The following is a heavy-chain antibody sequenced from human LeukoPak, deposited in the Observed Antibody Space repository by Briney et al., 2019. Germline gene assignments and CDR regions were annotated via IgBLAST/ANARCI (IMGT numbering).Heavy chain of an antibody. CDR2: TFYSGSS. V-gene: IGHV4-39*01. Sequence: SETLSLTCTVSGDSISSSSYYWDWIRQPPGRGLEWIGSTFYSGSSYYNPSLKSRVTISVDTSKNQFSLKLSSVTAADTAVYYCATQILLCRYYWGQGTLVTVSS. J-gene: IGHJ4*02. D-gene: IGHD2/OR15-2a*01. CDR1: GDSISSSSYY. CDR3: ATQILLCRYY.